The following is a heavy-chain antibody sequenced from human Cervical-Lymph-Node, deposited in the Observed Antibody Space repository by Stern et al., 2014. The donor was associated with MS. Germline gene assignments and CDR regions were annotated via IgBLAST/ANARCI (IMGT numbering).Heavy chain of an antibody. Sequence: VQLVESGGGLVQPGGSLRLSCAASGFTFSSYDMHWVRQATGNGLAWVSAIGTAGDTYYPGSVKGRFTISRENAKNSLYLQMNSLRAGDTAVYYCARALGYCSGGSCYYFDYWGQGTLVTVSS. CDR3: ARALGYCSGGSCYYFDY. J-gene: IGHJ4*02. CDR2: IGTAGDT. CDR1: GFTFSSYD. D-gene: IGHD2-15*01. V-gene: IGHV3-13*01.